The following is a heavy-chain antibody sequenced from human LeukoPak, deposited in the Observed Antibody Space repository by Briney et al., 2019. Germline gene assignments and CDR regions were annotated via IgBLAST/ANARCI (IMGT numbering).Heavy chain of an antibody. D-gene: IGHD3-22*01. CDR3: ARPMIAHDYCYGMDV. J-gene: IGHJ6*02. V-gene: IGHV1-8*01. CDR2: MNPNSGNT. Sequence: ASVKVSCKASGYTFTSYDINWVRQATGQGLEWMGWMNPNSGNTGHAQKFQGRVTMTRNTSISTAYMELSSLRSEDTAVYYCARPMIAHDYCYGMDVWGQGTTVTVSS. CDR1: GYTFTSYD.